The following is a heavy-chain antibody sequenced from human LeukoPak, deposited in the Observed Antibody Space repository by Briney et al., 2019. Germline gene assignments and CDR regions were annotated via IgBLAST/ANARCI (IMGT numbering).Heavy chain of an antibody. Sequence: PSETLSLTCTVSGGSISNRNYHWGWIRQPPGKGLEWIGSICSSGSAYYNPSLKSRVTISVDTSKNQFSLKLSSVTAADTAVYYCAREKGTGVDYWGQGTLVTVSS. V-gene: IGHV4-39*07. J-gene: IGHJ4*02. CDR1: GGSISNRNYH. D-gene: IGHD7-27*01. CDR3: AREKGTGVDY. CDR2: ICSSGSA.